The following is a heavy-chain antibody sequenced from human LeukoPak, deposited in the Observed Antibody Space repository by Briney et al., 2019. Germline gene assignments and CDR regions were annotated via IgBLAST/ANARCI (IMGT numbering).Heavy chain of an antibody. CDR1: GFTFDDYA. V-gene: IGHV3-9*01. Sequence: PGRSLRLSCAASGFTFDDYAMHWVRHAPGKGLEWVSGISWISGSIGYADSVKGRFTISRDNAKNSLYLQMNSLRAEDTALYYCAKDGMDVWGQGTTVTVSS. CDR3: AKDGMDV. J-gene: IGHJ6*02. CDR2: ISWISGSI.